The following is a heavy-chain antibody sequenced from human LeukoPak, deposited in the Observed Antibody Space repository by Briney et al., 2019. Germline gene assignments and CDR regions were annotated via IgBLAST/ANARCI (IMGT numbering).Heavy chain of an antibody. V-gene: IGHV1-69*06. CDR2: IIPIFGTA. D-gene: IGHD3-22*01. J-gene: IGHJ4*02. CDR1: GGTFSSYA. CDR3: VSTPLYDSSGLN. Sequence: SVKVSCKASGGTFSSYAISWVRQAPGQGLEWMGGIIPIFGTANYAQRFQGRVTITADKSTSTAYMELSSLRSEDTAVYYCVSTPLYDSSGLNWGQGTLVTVSS.